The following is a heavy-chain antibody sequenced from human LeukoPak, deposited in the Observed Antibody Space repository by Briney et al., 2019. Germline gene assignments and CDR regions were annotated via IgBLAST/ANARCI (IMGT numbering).Heavy chain of an antibody. CDR3: ARGYYYDSSGYLPEYFQH. V-gene: IGHV1-69*04. Sequence: SVKVSFKASGYTFTTYGISWVRQAPGQGLEWMGRIIPILGIANYAQKFQGRVTITADKSTSTAYMELSSLRSEDTAVYYCARGYYYDSSGYLPEYFQHWGQGTLVTVSS. CDR1: GYTFTTYG. D-gene: IGHD3-22*01. J-gene: IGHJ1*01. CDR2: IIPILGIA.